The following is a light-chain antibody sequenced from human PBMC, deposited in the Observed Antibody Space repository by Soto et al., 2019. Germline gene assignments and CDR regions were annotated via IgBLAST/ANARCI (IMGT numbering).Light chain of an antibody. V-gene: IGLV2-14*01. CDR3: NSYTSTNGFCV. Sequence: QSALTQPASVSGSPGQSITISCTGTSRDVGGYNHVSWYQHHSGKVPKLMIYEVSYRPSGVSDRFSGSKSGNTASLTISGLQAEDEADYYCNSYTSTNGFCVFGGGTKLTVL. J-gene: IGLJ3*02. CDR1: SRDVGGYNH. CDR2: EVS.